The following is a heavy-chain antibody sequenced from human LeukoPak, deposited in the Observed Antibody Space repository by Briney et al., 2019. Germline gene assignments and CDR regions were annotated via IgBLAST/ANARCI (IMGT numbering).Heavy chain of an antibody. CDR2: INPSGGST. Sequence: GASVKVSCKASGCTFTSYYIHWVRQAPGQGLEWMGIINPSGGSTSYAQKFQGRVTMTRDTSTSTVYMELSSLRSEDTAVYYCARDIYGSGSYPLYYFDYWGQGTLVTVSS. CDR1: GCTFTSYY. CDR3: ARDIYGSGSYPLYYFDY. D-gene: IGHD3-10*01. J-gene: IGHJ4*02. V-gene: IGHV1-46*03.